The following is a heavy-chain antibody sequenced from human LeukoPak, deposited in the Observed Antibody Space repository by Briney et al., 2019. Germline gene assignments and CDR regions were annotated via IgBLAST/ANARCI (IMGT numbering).Heavy chain of an antibody. CDR1: GYTFTSYG. Sequence: ASVTVSCTASGYTFTSYGISWVRQAPGQGLEWMGWISAYNGNTNYAQKLQGRVTMTTDTSTSTAYMELRSLRSDDTAVYYCARGSVGIAARPYYFDYWGQGTLVTVSS. V-gene: IGHV1-18*01. D-gene: IGHD6-6*01. J-gene: IGHJ4*02. CDR3: ARGSVGIAARPYYFDY. CDR2: ISAYNGNT.